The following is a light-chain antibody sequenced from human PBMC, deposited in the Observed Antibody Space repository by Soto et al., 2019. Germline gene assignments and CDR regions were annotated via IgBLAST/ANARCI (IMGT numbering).Light chain of an antibody. CDR1: QSVRRN. Sequence: EIVMTQSPVTLSVSPGERATLSCRASQSVRRNLAWYQQKPGQAPRLLISGASTRATGIPARFSGSGSGTEFTLTISNLQPEDFATYYCQQSYSVPYTFGPGTEMKMK. CDR2: GAS. V-gene: IGKV3-15*01. CDR3: QQSYSVPYT. J-gene: IGKJ2*01.